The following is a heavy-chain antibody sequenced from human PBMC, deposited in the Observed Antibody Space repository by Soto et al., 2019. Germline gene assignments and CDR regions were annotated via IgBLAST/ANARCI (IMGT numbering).Heavy chain of an antibody. CDR2: IIPILGIA. Sequence: QVQLVQSGDEVKKPGSSVKVPCQASGGTFSSYTISWVRQAPGQGLEWMGRIIPILGIANYAQKFQGRVTISADKSTSTAYMELSSLRSEDTAVYYCAVLTGTSVDYWGQGTLVTVSS. V-gene: IGHV1-69*02. J-gene: IGHJ4*02. CDR1: GGTFSSYT. CDR3: AVLTGTSVDY. D-gene: IGHD1-20*01.